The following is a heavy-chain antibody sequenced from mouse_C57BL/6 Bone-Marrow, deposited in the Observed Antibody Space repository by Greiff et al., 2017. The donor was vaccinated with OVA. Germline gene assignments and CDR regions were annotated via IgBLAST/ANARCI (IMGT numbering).Heavy chain of an antibody. J-gene: IGHJ4*01. D-gene: IGHD2-3*01. CDR3: ARRRLLGYAMDY. CDR2: ISYDGSN. Sequence: EVKLMESGPGLVKPSQSLSLTCSVTGYSITSGYYWNWIRQFPGNKLEWMGYISYDGSNNYNPSLKNRISITRDTSKNQFFLKLNSVTTEDTATYYCARRRLLGYAMDYWGQGTSVTVSS. V-gene: IGHV3-6*01. CDR1: GYSITSGYY.